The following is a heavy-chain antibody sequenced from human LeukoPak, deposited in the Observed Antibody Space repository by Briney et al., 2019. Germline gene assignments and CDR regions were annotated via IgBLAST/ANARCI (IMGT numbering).Heavy chain of an antibody. CDR1: GFTFSNYG. V-gene: IGHV3-23*01. D-gene: IGHD3-22*01. CDR3: AKALDSSGYYCHY. Sequence: PGGSLRLSCAASGFTFSNYGMSWVRQAPGKGLQWVSGISGSGGERYYTESVKGRFTISRDNSKNTLYLQMNSLRAEDTAVYYCAKALDSSGYYCHYWGQGTLVTVSS. CDR2: ISGSGGER. J-gene: IGHJ4*02.